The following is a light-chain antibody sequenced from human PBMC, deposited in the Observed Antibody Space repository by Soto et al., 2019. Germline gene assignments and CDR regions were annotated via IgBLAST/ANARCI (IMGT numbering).Light chain of an antibody. CDR2: GAS. CDR1: QSVSSN. J-gene: IGKJ1*01. CDR3: QQYNNWPLT. V-gene: IGKV3-15*01. Sequence: EIVMTQSPAPLSVSPGERDTLSCRASQSVSSNLAWYQQKPGQAPRLLIYGASTRATGIPARFSGSGSGTEFTLTISSLQSEDFAVYYCQQYNNWPLTFGQGTRVEIK.